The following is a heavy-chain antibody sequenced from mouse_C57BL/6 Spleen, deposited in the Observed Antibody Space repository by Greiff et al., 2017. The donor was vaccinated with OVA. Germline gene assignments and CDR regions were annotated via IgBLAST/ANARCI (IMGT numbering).Heavy chain of an antibody. CDR3: ARGGSSYYFDY. J-gene: IGHJ2*01. V-gene: IGHV1-54*01. CDR2: INPGSGGT. CDR1: GYAFTNYL. Sequence: SGAELVRPGTSVKVSCKASGYAFTNYLIEWVKQRPGQGLEWIGVINPGSGGTNYNEKFKGKATLTADKSSSTAYMQLSSLTSEDSAVYFCARGGSSYYFDYWGQGTTLTVSS.